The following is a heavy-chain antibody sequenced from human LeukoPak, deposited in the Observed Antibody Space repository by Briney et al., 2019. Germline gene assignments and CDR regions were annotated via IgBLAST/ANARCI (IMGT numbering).Heavy chain of an antibody. D-gene: IGHD3-22*01. CDR1: GYTFTSYG. J-gene: IGHJ4*02. V-gene: IGHV1-18*01. CDR2: VSTYNGNT. Sequence: ASVKVSCKASGYTFTSYGISWVRQAPGQGLEWMGWVSTYNGNTNYAQKLQGRVTMTTDTSTSTAYMELRSLRSDDTAVYYCARESYDSSGYYFDYWGQGTLVTVSS. CDR3: ARESYDSSGYYFDY.